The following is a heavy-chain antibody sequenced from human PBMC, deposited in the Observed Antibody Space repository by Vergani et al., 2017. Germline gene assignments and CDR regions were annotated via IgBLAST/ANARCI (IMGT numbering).Heavy chain of an antibody. Sequence: QMQLQQWGAGLLKPSETLSLTCAVYGGSLSGYYWSWIRQPPGKGLEWIGEINYSGSTNYNPSLKSRVTISVDTSKNQFSLKLSSVTAADTAVYYCARGRGQLVQYYYYMDVWGKGTTVTVSS. CDR2: INYSGST. CDR3: ARGRGQLVQYYYYMDV. J-gene: IGHJ6*03. CDR1: GGSLSGYY. V-gene: IGHV4-34*01. D-gene: IGHD6-6*01.